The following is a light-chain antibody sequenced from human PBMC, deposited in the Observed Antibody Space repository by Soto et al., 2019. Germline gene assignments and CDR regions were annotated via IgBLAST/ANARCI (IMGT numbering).Light chain of an antibody. V-gene: IGKV3-20*01. J-gene: IGKJ1*01. CDR1: QSASSIY. Sequence: EIVLTQSPGTLSLSPGERATLSCRASQSASSIYLAWYQQKPGQAPRLLIYGASSRATGIPDRFSGSGSGTNFFLPINSREPEDFAVYYCRQYGGSPVTFGQGTKVDIK. CDR2: GAS. CDR3: RQYGGSPVT.